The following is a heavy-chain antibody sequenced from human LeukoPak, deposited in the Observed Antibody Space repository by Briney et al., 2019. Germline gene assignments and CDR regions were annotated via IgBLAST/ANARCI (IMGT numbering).Heavy chain of an antibody. Sequence: GGSLRLSCAASGFTFDDYGMSWVRQAPGKGLEWVSGINWNGGSTVYADSVKGRFTISRDNAKNSLYLQMNSLRAEDTALYYCARVPRLSLHYYYYYYMAVWGKGTTVTVSS. D-gene: IGHD3-16*02. CDR2: INWNGGST. CDR3: ARVPRLSLHYYYYYYMAV. V-gene: IGHV3-20*04. J-gene: IGHJ6*03. CDR1: GFTFDDYG.